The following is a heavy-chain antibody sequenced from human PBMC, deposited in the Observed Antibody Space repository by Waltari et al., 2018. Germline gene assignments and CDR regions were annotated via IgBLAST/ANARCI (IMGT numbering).Heavy chain of an antibody. Sequence: QVQLVESGGGVVQPGRSLRLSCAASGFTFSSYGMNWVRQAPGKGLEWVAVIWYDGSNKYYADSVKGRFTISRDNSKNTLYLQMNSLRAEDTAMYYCAKAGYSGSYLDYWGQGTLVTVSS. J-gene: IGHJ4*02. V-gene: IGHV3-30*18. CDR1: GFTFSSYG. D-gene: IGHD1-26*01. CDR3: AKAGYSGSYLDY. CDR2: IWYDGSNK.